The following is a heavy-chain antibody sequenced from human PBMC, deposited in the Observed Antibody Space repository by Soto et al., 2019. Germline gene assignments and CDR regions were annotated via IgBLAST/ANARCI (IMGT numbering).Heavy chain of an antibody. J-gene: IGHJ5*02. D-gene: IGHD2-15*01. Sequence: TLSLTCAVSGGSISSGGYSWSWIRQPPGKGLEWIGHIYHSGSTYYNPSLKSRVTISVDRSKNQFSVKLSSVTAADTAVYYCARGYCSGGSCRRNWFDPWGQGTLVTVSS. V-gene: IGHV4-30-2*01. CDR1: GGSISSGGYS. CDR2: IYHSGST. CDR3: ARGYCSGGSCRRNWFDP.